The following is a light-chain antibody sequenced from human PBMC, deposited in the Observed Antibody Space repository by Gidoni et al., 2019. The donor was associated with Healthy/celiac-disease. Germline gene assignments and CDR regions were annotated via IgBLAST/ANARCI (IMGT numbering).Light chain of an antibody. CDR3: QQSYSTPVT. J-gene: IGKJ3*01. V-gene: IGKV1-39*01. Sequence: DIQMTQSPSSLSASVGDRVTITCRASQSISSYLNWYQQKPGKAPQLLIYAASSLQSGVPSRFSGSGSGTDFTLTISSLHPEDFATYSCQQSYSTPVTFGPGTKVDIK. CDR1: QSISSY. CDR2: AAS.